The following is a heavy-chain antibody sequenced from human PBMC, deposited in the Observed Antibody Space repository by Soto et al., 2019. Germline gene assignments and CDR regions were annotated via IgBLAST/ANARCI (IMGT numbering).Heavy chain of an antibody. J-gene: IGHJ6*02. Sequence: ASVKVSCKASGGTFSSYAISWVRQAPGQGLEWMGGIIPIFGTANYAQKFQGRVTITADKSTSTAYMELSSRRSEDTAVYYCARVLDFWSGHKLYGMDVWGQGTTVTVSS. D-gene: IGHD3-3*01. CDR1: GGTFSSYA. V-gene: IGHV1-69*06. CDR2: IIPIFGTA. CDR3: ARVLDFWSGHKLYGMDV.